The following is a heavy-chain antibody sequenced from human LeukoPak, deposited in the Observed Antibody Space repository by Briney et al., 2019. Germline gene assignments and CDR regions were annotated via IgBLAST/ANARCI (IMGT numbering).Heavy chain of an antibody. V-gene: IGHV1-2*02. Sequence: ASVKVSRKASGYTFTGYYMHWVRQAPGQGLEWMGWINPNSGGTNYAQKFQGRVTMTRDTSISTAYMELSRLRSDDTAVYYCAIPYDSSGYYYALDYWGQGTLVTVSS. J-gene: IGHJ4*02. CDR1: GYTFTGYY. CDR3: AIPYDSSGYYYALDY. CDR2: INPNSGGT. D-gene: IGHD3-22*01.